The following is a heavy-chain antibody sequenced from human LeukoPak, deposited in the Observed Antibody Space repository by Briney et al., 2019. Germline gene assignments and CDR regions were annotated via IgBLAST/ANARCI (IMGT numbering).Heavy chain of an antibody. CDR3: ARVTFYYDFWSGPGDY. V-gene: IGHV1-2*02. J-gene: IGHJ4*02. Sequence: GASVKVSCKASGYTFTGYYMHWVRQAPGQGLEWMGWINPNSGGTNYAQKFQGRVTMTRDTSISTAYMELSRLRSDDTAVYYCARVTFYYDFWSGPGDYWGQGTLVTVSS. CDR2: INPNSGGT. CDR1: GYTFTGYY. D-gene: IGHD3-3*01.